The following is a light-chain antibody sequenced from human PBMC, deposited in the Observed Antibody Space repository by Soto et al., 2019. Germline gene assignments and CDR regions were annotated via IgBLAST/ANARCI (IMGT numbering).Light chain of an antibody. Sequence: DIQMTQSPSTLSASGGDRVTITCRASQSISSWLAWYQQKPGKAPKLLIYDASSLESGVPSRFSGSGSGTEFTLTISSLQPDDFATYYCQQYNSYSPWTFGQGTKVDIK. CDR1: QSISSW. CDR3: QQYNSYSPWT. V-gene: IGKV1-5*01. J-gene: IGKJ1*01. CDR2: DAS.